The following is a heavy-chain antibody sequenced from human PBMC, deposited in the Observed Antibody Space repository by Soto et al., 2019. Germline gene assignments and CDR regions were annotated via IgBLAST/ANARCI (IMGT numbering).Heavy chain of an antibody. D-gene: IGHD4-17*01. CDR1: GGSISSGDYY. CDR2: IHYSGST. Sequence: QVQLQESGPGLVKPSQTLSLTCTVSGGSISSGDYYWSWIRQPPGKGLEWIGYIHYSGSTYYSPSLKSRVTISADTSDNQFSLKLSSVTAADTAVYFCARVEAPTVTSEFDHWGQGTQVTVSS. V-gene: IGHV4-30-4*01. J-gene: IGHJ4*02. CDR3: ARVEAPTVTSEFDH.